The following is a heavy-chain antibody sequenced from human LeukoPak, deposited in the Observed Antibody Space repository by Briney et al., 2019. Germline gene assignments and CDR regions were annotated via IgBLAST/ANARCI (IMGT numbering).Heavy chain of an antibody. J-gene: IGHJ6*03. CDR2: ISYDGSNK. V-gene: IGHV3-30*04. CDR1: GFTFSSYA. CDR3: AREIPFYYMDV. Sequence: GGSLRLSCAASGFTFSSYAMHWVRQAPGKGLEWVAVISYDGSNKYYADSVKGRFTISRDNSKNTLYLQMNSLRAEDTAVYYCAREIPFYYMDVWGKGTTVTVSS.